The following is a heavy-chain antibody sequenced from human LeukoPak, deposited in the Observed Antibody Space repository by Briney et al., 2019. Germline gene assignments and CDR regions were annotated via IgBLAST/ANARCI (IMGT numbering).Heavy chain of an antibody. CDR1: GGSISSYY. D-gene: IGHD5-12*01. V-gene: IGHV4-59*01. CDR2: IYYSGST. CDR3: ARDRSGYLGAFDI. Sequence: SETLSLTCTVSGGSISSYYWSWIRQPPGKGLEWIGYIYYSGSTSYNPSLKSRVTISVDTSKNQFSLKLSSVTAADTAVYYCARDRSGYLGAFDIWGQGTMVTVSS. J-gene: IGHJ3*02.